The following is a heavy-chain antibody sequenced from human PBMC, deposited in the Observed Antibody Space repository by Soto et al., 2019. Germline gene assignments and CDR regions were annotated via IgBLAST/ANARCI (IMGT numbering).Heavy chain of an antibody. CDR2: ISWNSGNI. J-gene: IGHJ4*02. V-gene: IGHV3-9*01. Sequence: DVQLVESGGGLVQPGRSLRLSCAASGFFFEDYAMHWVRQAPGKGLEWVSGISWNSGNIVYADSAKGRFTISRDNAKNSLYLQMNSLRPEDTAFYFCAKDMRSSQGGSYAAELWGQGTLVTVSS. CDR1: GFFFEDYA. CDR3: AKDMRSSQGGSYAAEL. D-gene: IGHD3-10*01.